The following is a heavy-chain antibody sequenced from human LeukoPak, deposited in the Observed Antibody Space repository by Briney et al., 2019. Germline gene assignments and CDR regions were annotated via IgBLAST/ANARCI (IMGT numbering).Heavy chain of an antibody. Sequence: GGSLRLSCAASGLTFSSYGMHWVRQAPGKGLEWVAFIRYDGSNKYYADSVKGRFTISRDNSKNTLYLQMNSLRAEDTAVYYCAKGRRYSNPSFDYWGQGTLVTVSS. CDR2: IRYDGSNK. CDR3: AKGRRYSNPSFDY. CDR1: GLTFSSYG. V-gene: IGHV3-30*02. D-gene: IGHD4-11*01. J-gene: IGHJ4*02.